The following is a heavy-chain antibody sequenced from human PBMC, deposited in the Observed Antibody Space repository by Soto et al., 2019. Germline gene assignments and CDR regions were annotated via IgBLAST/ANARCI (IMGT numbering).Heavy chain of an antibody. CDR3: ARGSGSHNY. CDR2: IIPGNGNT. J-gene: IGHJ4*02. CDR1: GGTFSSYT. V-gene: IGHV1-3*01. D-gene: IGHD3-10*01. Sequence: ASVKVSCKASGGTFSSYTISWVRQAPGQGLEWMGRIIPGNGNTIYSQKFQGRVTITRDTSASTAYMELNSLRSEDTAVYYCARGSGSHNYWGQGTLVTVSS.